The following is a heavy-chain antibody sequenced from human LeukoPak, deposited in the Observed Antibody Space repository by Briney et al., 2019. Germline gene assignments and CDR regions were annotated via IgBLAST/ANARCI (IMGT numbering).Heavy chain of an antibody. V-gene: IGHV3-48*01. Sequence: PGGSLRLSCAASGFTFSSYSMNWVRQAPGKGLEWVSYISSSSSTIYYADSVKGRFTISRDNAKNSLYLQMNSLRAEDTAVYYCAKDHAWISSPFDYWGQGTLVTVSS. CDR1: GFTFSSYS. CDR3: AKDHAWISSPFDY. D-gene: IGHD6-13*01. CDR2: ISSSSSTI. J-gene: IGHJ4*02.